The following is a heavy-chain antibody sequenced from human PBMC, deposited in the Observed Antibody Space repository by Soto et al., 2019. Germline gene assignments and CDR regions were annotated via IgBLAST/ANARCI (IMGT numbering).Heavy chain of an antibody. J-gene: IGHJ4*02. CDR3: ARVGGDYDFWSGVFDD. D-gene: IGHD3-3*01. Sequence: GASVKVSCKASGGTFSSYAISWVRQAPGQGLEWMGGIIPIFGTANYAQKFQGRVTITADESTSTAYMELSSLRSEDTAVYYCARVGGDYDFWSGVFDDWGQGTLVTVSS. CDR2: IIPIFGTA. V-gene: IGHV1-69*13. CDR1: GGTFSSYA.